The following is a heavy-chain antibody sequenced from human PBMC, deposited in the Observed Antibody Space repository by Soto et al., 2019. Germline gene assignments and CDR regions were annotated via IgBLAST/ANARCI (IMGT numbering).Heavy chain of an antibody. CDR1: GGSISSSSYY. CDR2: IYYSGST. V-gene: IGHV4-39*01. D-gene: IGHD2-8*02. Sequence: NPSETLSLTCTVSGGSISSSSYYWGWIRQPPGKGLEWIGSIYYSGSTYYNPSLKSRVTISVDTSKNQFSLKLSSVTAADTAVYYCARHLLVDYYCYYGMDVWGQENALTISS. J-gene: IGHJ6*02. CDR3: ARHLLVDYYCYYGMDV.